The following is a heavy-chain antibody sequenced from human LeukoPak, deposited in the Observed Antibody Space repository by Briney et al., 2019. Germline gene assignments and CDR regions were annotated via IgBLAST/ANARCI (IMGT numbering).Heavy chain of an antibody. Sequence: GGSLRLSCSASGFTFSNYALHWVRQHPGKGPEYVSGISSNGGSTYYADSVKGRFTISRDNSKNTLDLQMNSLRAEDTAVYYCAKANWGSGYWGQGTLVTVSS. CDR1: GFTFSNYA. V-gene: IGHV3-64*04. CDR3: AKANWGSGY. D-gene: IGHD7-27*01. J-gene: IGHJ4*02. CDR2: ISSNGGST.